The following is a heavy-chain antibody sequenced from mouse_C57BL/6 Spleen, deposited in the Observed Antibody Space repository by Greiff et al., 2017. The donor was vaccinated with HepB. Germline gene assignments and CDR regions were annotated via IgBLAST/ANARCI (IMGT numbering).Heavy chain of an antibody. Sequence: QVQLQQPGAELVMPGASVKLSCKASGYTFTSYWMHWVKQRPGQGLEWIGEIDPSDSYTNYNQKFKGKSTLTVDKSSSTAYMHLSSLTSEDSAVYYCARGGWFAYWGQGTLVTVSA. CDR2: IDPSDSYT. V-gene: IGHV1-69*01. J-gene: IGHJ3*01. CDR3: ARGGWFAY. CDR1: GYTFTSYW.